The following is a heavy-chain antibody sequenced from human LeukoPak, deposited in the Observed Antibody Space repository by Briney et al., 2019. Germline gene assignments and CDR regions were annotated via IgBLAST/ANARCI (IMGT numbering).Heavy chain of an antibody. Sequence: SETLSLTCAVSGGSISSSNWWSWVRQPPGKGLERIGEIYHSGSTNYNPSLKSRVTISVDKSKNQFSLKLSSVTAADTAVYYCARANPDYGDNGGLFVDYWGQGTLVTVSS. V-gene: IGHV4-4*02. J-gene: IGHJ4*02. CDR2: IYHSGST. CDR1: GGSISSSNW. D-gene: IGHD4-17*01. CDR3: ARANPDYGDNGGLFVDY.